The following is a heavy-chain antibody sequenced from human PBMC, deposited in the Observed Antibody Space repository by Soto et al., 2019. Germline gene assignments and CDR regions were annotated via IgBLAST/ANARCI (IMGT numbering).Heavy chain of an antibody. J-gene: IGHJ4*02. CDR1: GYTLTRYY. V-gene: IGHV1-46*01. Sequence: SVKVSCEACGYTLTRYYMHWVRQPPGQGLEWMGIINPSGGSTSYAQKFQGRVTMTSDTSTSTVYMEMSSLRSEDTAVYYWARVRRSSGYYYGYWGQGTPVTVSS. CDR3: ARVRRSSGYYYGY. D-gene: IGHD3-22*01. CDR2: INPSGGST.